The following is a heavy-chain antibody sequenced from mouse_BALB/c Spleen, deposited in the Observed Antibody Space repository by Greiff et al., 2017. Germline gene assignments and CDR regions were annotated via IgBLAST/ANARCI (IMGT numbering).Heavy chain of an antibody. D-gene: IGHD3-2*01. J-gene: IGHJ3*01. CDR3: ARLDSSGLAWFAY. Sequence: QVQLKQSGAELVRPGSSVKISCKASGYAFSSYWMNWVKQRPGQGLEWIGQIYPGDGDTNYNGKFKGKATLTADKSSSTAYMQLSSLTSEDSAVYFCARLDSSGLAWFAYWGQGTLVTVSA. V-gene: IGHV1-80*01. CDR1: GYAFSSYW. CDR2: IYPGDGDT.